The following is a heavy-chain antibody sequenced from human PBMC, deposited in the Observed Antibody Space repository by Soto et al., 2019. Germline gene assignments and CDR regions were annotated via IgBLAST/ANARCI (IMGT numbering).Heavy chain of an antibody. V-gene: IGHV3-23*01. CDR3: AKGPAPVGGHHDY. CDR1: GFTFSSYA. Sequence: GGSLRLSCAASGFTFSSYAMSWVRQTPGKGLEWVSAISGSGGSTYYADSVKGRFTISRDNSKNTLYLQMNSLRAEDTAVYYCAKGPAPVGGHHDYWGQGTLVTVSS. J-gene: IGHJ4*02. CDR2: ISGSGGST. D-gene: IGHD2-15*01.